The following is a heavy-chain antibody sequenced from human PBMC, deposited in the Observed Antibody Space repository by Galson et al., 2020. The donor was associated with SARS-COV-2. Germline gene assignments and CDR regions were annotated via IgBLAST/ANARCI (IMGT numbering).Heavy chain of an antibody. V-gene: IGHV3-21*01. CDR2: ISSSSSYI. J-gene: IGHJ6*02. D-gene: IGHD3-3*01. CDR1: GFTFSSYS. CDR3: AREYEDPECLDDPGPYGMDV. Sequence: NSGGSLRLSCAASGFTFSSYSMNWVRQAPGKGLEWVSSISSSSSYIYYAESVKGRFTISRDNAKNSLYLQMHSLRAEDTAAYYCAREYEDPECLDDPGPYGMDVWGQGTTVTVSS.